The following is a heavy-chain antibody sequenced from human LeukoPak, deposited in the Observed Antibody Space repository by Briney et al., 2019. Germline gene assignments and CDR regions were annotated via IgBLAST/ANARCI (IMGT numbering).Heavy chain of an antibody. J-gene: IGHJ4*02. D-gene: IGHD6-13*01. CDR1: GYTLTELS. Sequence: ASVKVSCKVSGYTLTELSMHWVRQAPGKGLEWMGGFDPEDGETIYAQKFQGRVTMTEDTSTDTAYMELSSLRSEDTAAYYCATALGYSSSLAYWGQGTLVTVSS. CDR3: ATALGYSSSLAY. V-gene: IGHV1-24*01. CDR2: FDPEDGET.